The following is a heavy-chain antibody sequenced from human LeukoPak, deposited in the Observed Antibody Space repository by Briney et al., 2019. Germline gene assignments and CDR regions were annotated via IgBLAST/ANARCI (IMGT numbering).Heavy chain of an antibody. Sequence: GGSLRLSCAASGFTFSNAWMSWVRQAPGKGLEWVGRIKSKTDGGTTDYAAPVKGRFTISRDNSKNTLYLQMNSLRAEETAVYYCAKDLQWLVPSTWGQGTLVTVSS. CDR2: IKSKTDGGTT. V-gene: IGHV3-15*01. J-gene: IGHJ5*02. CDR3: AKDLQWLVPST. CDR1: GFTFSNAW. D-gene: IGHD6-19*01.